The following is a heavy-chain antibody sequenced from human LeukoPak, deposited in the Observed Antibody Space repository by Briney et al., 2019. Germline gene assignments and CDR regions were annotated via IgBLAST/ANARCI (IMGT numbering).Heavy chain of an antibody. CDR3: ARAMRSGYDY. V-gene: IGHV3-48*02. J-gene: IGHJ4*02. CDR1: GFTFSSYG. D-gene: IGHD5-12*01. Sequence: GGSLRLPCTASGFTFSSYGMNWVRQAPGKRLEWVSYISSSSDSIYYADSVKGRFTISRDNAENSLYLQVNSLRDEDMAVYYCARAMRSGYDYWGQGTLVTVSS. CDR2: ISSSSDSI.